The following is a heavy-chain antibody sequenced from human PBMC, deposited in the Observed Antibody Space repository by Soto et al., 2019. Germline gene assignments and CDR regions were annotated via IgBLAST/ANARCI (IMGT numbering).Heavy chain of an antibody. Sequence: QVQLVESGGGVVQPGRSLRLSCAASGFTFSSYGMHWVRQAPGKGLEWVAVISYDGSNKYYADSVKGRFTISRDNSKNPLYLQMNSLRAEDTAVYYCADPDISYWGQGTLVTVSS. CDR3: ADPDISY. J-gene: IGHJ4*02. CDR2: ISYDGSNK. V-gene: IGHV3-30*03. CDR1: GFTFSSYG.